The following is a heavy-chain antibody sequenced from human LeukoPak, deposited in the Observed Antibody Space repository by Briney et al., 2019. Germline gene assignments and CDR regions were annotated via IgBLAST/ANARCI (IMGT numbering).Heavy chain of an antibody. D-gene: IGHD1-20*01. J-gene: IGHJ5*01. CDR2: IFYSSSP. CDR1: GDSIDSYH. V-gene: IGHV4-59*01. Sequence: PSETLYLTCTVSGDSIDSYHRSWIRQPPGKGLEWIGSIFYSSSPTHNPYLERRLTVSVDTSTKKFSLSLTSVTAADTAVYYCARDRYQLVTRTTGYNWFDSWGQGSLVTISS. CDR3: ARDRYQLVTRTTGYNWFDS.